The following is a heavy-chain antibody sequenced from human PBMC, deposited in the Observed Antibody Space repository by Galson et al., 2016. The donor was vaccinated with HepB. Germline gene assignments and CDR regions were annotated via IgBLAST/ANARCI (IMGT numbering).Heavy chain of an antibody. V-gene: IGHV1-69*10. CDR3: ARDADAYYDVMIGFSALDI. Sequence: SVKVSCKASGGTFQSYGITWVRQAPGQGLEWMGRIVPPLGTVDYAQKFQDRVTITADNSTTTSYLELRSLRSEDMAVYYCARDADAYYDVMIGFSALDIWGQGTTVTVSS. CDR1: GGTFQSYG. D-gene: IGHD3-9*01. J-gene: IGHJ3*02. CDR2: IVPPLGTV.